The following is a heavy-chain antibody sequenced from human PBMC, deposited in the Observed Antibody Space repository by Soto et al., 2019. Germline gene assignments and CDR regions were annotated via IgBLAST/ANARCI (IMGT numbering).Heavy chain of an antibody. CDR2: ISYDGSNK. V-gene: IGHV3-30*03. J-gene: IGHJ4*02. D-gene: IGHD1-1*01. CDR1: GFTFSSYG. Sequence: GGSLRLSCAASGFTFSSYGMHWVRQAPGKGLEWVAVISYDGSNKYYADSVKGRFTISRDNSKNTLYLQMNSLRAEDTAVYYCASSRDGTGHFDYWGQGTLVTVSS. CDR3: ASSRDGTGHFDY.